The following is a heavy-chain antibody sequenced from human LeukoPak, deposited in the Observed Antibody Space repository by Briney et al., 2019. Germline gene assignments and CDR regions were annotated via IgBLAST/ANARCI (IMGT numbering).Heavy chain of an antibody. D-gene: IGHD6-13*01. Sequence: GGSLRLSCAASGFTFSSYAMHWVRQAPGKGLEYVSAISSNGGSTYYANSVKGRFTISRDNSKNTLYLQMGSLRAEDMAVYYCARAAGYSSYYYLDYWGQGTLVTVSS. CDR1: GFTFSSYA. V-gene: IGHV3-64*01. CDR3: ARAAGYSSYYYLDY. J-gene: IGHJ4*02. CDR2: ISSNGGST.